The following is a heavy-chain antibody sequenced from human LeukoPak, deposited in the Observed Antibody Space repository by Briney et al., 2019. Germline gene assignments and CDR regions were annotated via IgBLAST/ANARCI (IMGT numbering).Heavy chain of an antibody. CDR3: ARDLITDTAMVIPYFQH. D-gene: IGHD5-18*01. V-gene: IGHV1-69*13. CDR1: GGTFSSYA. CDR2: IIPIFGTA. Sequence: ASVKVSCKASGGTFSSYAISWVRQTPGQGLEWMGGIIPIFGTANYAQKFQGRVTITADESTSTAYMELSSLRSEDTAVYHCARDLITDTAMVIPYFQHWGQGTLVTVSS. J-gene: IGHJ1*01.